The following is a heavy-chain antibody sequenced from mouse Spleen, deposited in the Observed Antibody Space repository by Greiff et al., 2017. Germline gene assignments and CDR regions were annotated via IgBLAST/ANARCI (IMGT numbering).Heavy chain of an antibody. V-gene: IGHV1-54*01. CDR2: INPGSGGT. D-gene: IGHD1-1*02. CDR1: GYAFTNYL. Sequence: QVQLQQPGAELVRPGTSVKVSCKASGYAFTNYLIEWVKQRPGQGLEWIGVINPGSGGTNYNEKFKGKATLTADKSSSTAYMQLSSLTSEDSAVYFCALWPPYAMDYWGQGTSVTVSS. CDR3: ALWPPYAMDY. J-gene: IGHJ4*01.